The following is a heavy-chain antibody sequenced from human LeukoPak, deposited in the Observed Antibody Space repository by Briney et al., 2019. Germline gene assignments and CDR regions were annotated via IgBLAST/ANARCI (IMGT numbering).Heavy chain of an antibody. J-gene: IGHJ4*02. V-gene: IGHV1-69*04. CDR1: GGTFSSYA. D-gene: IGHD6-13*01. CDR2: IIPILGIA. CDR3: AREESIAAAWGPFDY. Sequence: SVKVSCKASGGTFSSYAISWVRQAPGQGLEWMGRIIPILGIANYAQKFQGRVTITADKSTSTAYMELSSLRSEDTAVYYCAREESIAAAWGPFDYWGQGTLVTVSS.